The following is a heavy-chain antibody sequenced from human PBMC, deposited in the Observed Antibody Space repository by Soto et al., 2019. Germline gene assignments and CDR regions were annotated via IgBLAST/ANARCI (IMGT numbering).Heavy chain of an antibody. J-gene: IGHJ4*02. CDR1: GYTFANDC. Sequence: ASVKVSCKAFGYTFANDCIAWVRQAPGQGLGWVGWINTYSDDTNYAQTLQGRVTMTTDTSTSTASLELRGLTSDDTAVYYCVRGYSGSYNFDYWGQGTLVTVSS. D-gene: IGHD1-26*01. V-gene: IGHV1-18*04. CDR2: INTYSDDT. CDR3: VRGYSGSYNFDY.